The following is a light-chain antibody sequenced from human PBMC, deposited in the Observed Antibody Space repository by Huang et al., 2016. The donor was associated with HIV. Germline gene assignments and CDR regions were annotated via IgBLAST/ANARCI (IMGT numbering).Light chain of an antibody. CDR3: QQRVNGLT. Sequence: EIVLTQSPATLSFFPGQRVSLSCRANQNNNTHLAWYQQRPGQPPRLLIYAASSRVPGVAARFSGSGSGTDFTLTISSLESEDFATYYCQQRVNGLTFGGGTKV. J-gene: IGKJ4*01. V-gene: IGKV3-11*01. CDR1: QNNNTH. CDR2: AAS.